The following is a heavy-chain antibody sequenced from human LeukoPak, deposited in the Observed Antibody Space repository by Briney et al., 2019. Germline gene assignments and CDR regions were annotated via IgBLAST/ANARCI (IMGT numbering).Heavy chain of an antibody. CDR3: ARHSSGWYSWFDP. J-gene: IGHJ5*02. CDR2: IYYSGST. Sequence: SETLSLTCTVSGGSISSSNYYWGWIRQPPGKGLEWIGNIYYSGSTYYKPSLKTRVTISVDTSKNQFSLKLSSVTAADTAVYYCARHSSGWYSWFDPWGQGTLVTVSS. V-gene: IGHV4-39*01. CDR1: GGSISSSNYY. D-gene: IGHD6-19*01.